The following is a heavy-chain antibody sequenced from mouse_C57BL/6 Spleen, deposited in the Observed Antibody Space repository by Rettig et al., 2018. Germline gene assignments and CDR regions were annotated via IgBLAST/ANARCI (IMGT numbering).Heavy chain of an antibody. D-gene: IGHD2-3*01. Sequence: GMHWVRQAPEKGLEWVAYISSGSSTIYYADTVKGRFTISRDNAKNTLFLQMTSLRSEDTAMYYCARRWLLPYPMDYWGQGTSVTVSS. CDR2: ISSGSSTI. V-gene: IGHV5-17*01. CDR1: G. J-gene: IGHJ4*01. CDR3: ARRWLLPYPMDY.